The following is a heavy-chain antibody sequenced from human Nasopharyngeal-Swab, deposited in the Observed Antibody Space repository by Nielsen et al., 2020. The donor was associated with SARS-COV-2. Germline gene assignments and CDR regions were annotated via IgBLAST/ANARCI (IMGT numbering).Heavy chain of an antibody. D-gene: IGHD3-10*01. CDR2: INANSGVT. J-gene: IGHJ4*02. V-gene: IGHV1-2*07. CDR3: AREPDMVRGITLFDY. Sequence: ASVTVSCKASGYTFTDYHLHWIRQAPGHGLEWLGWINANSGVTNYAHKFKGRLTVTRDTSMNTAYMDLSTLRSDDTAVYYCAREPDMVRGITLFDYWGQGTLVTVSS. CDR1: GYTFTDYH.